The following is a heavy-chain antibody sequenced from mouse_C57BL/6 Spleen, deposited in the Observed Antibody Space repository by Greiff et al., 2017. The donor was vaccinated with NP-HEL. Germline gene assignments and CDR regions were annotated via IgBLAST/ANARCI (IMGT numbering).Heavy chain of an antibody. Sequence: QVQLQQPGAELVMPGASVKLSCKASGYTFTSYWMHWVKQRPGPGLEWIGEIDPSDSYTNYNQKFKGKSTLTVDKSSSTAYMQLSSLTSEDSAVYYCARSLGSYYFDYWGQGTTLTVSS. J-gene: IGHJ2*01. CDR2: IDPSDSYT. CDR3: ARSLGSYYFDY. D-gene: IGHD4-1*01. V-gene: IGHV1-69*01. CDR1: GYTFTSYW.